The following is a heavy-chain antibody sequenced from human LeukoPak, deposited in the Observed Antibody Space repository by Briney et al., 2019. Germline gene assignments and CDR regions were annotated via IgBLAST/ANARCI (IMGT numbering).Heavy chain of an antibody. CDR2: ISGYNGDT. V-gene: IGHV1-18*01. Sequence: GASVKVSCKASGYTFTSYGISWVRQAPGQGLEWMGWISGYNGDTKYAQKLQGRVTVTTDTSTSTAYMELRSLRSDDTAVYYCARDRDWYFGHWGRGTLVTVSS. CDR1: GYTFTSYG. CDR3: ARDRDWYFGH. J-gene: IGHJ2*01.